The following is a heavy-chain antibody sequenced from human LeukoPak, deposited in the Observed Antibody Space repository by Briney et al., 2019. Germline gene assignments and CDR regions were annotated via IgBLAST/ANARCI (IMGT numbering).Heavy chain of an antibody. J-gene: IGHJ4*02. Sequence: PSETLSLTCAVYGGSFSGYYWSWIRQPPGKGLEWIGEINHSGSTNYNPSLKSRVTISVDTSKNQFSLKLSSVTAADTAVYYCARGDTYYYGSGSYYIYDYWSQGTLVTVSS. CDR1: GGSFSGYY. V-gene: IGHV4-34*01. D-gene: IGHD3-10*01. CDR3: ARGDTYYYGSGSYYIYDY. CDR2: INHSGST.